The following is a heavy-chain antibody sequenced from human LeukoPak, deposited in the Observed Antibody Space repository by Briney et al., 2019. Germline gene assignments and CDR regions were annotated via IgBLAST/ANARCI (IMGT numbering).Heavy chain of an antibody. V-gene: IGHV3-48*03. CDR3: ARGGSYLSAFDI. J-gene: IGHJ3*02. D-gene: IGHD1-26*01. Sequence: GGSLRLSCAASGFTFSSYEMNWVRQAPGKGLEWVSYISSSGSTIYYADSVKGRFTISRDNSKNTLYLQMNSLRAEDTAVYYCARGGSYLSAFDIWGQGTMVTVSS. CDR1: GFTFSSYE. CDR2: ISSSGSTI.